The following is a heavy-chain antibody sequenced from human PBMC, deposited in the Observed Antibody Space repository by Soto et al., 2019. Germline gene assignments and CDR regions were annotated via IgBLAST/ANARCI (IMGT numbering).Heavy chain of an antibody. CDR3: ATRGTRWLQSPFDY. V-gene: IGHV1-24*01. Sequence: QVQVVQSGAEVKKPGASGKVSCKVSGYTLTDLAMHWVRQAPGKGLEWVGGFDPEDGETIYAQKFQGRVTMTEDTSTDTAYMELSSLRSEDTAVYYCATRGTRWLQSPFDYWGQGNLVTVSS. J-gene: IGHJ4*02. CDR1: GYTLTDLA. CDR2: FDPEDGET. D-gene: IGHD1-1*01.